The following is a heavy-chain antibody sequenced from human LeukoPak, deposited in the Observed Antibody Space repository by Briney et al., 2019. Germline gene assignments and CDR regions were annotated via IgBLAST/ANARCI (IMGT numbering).Heavy chain of an antibody. CDR1: GYTLTELS. J-gene: IGHJ4*02. CDR3: VTANPKVVWLEYFDY. V-gene: IGHV1-24*01. CDR2: FDPEDGET. Sequence: ASVKVSCKVSGYTLTELSMHWVRQAPGKGLEWMGGFDPEDGETIYAQKFQGRVTMTEDTSTDTAYMELSSLRSEDTAVYYCVTANPKVVWLEYFDYWGQGTLVTVSS. D-gene: IGHD5-18*01.